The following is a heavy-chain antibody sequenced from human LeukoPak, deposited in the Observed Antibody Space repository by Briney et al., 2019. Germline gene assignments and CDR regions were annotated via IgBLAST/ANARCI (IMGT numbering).Heavy chain of an antibody. D-gene: IGHD2-2*01. CDR2: INHVGST. J-gene: IGHJ5*02. CDR1: GGSFSGYY. CDR3: ARGQQDIVVVPAALNNWFDP. V-gene: IGHV4-34*01. Sequence: SETLSLTCAVYGGSFSGYYWSWIRQPPGKGLEWIGEINHVGSTNYNPSLKSRVTMSVDTSKNQFSLKLSSVTAADTAVYYCARGQQDIVVVPAALNNWFDPWGQGTLVTVSS.